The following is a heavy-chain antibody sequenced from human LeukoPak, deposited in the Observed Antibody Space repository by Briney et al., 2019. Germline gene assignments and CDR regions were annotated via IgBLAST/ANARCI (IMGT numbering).Heavy chain of an antibody. J-gene: IGHJ4*02. D-gene: IGHD3-22*01. CDR1: GFTFDDYA. Sequence: PGGSLRLSCAASGFTFDDYAMHRVRQAPGKGLEWVSGISWHSGSIGYADSVKGRFTISRDNAKNSLYLQMNSLRADDTALYYCAKGLVDTSGYYSSPLDYWGQGTLVTVSS. V-gene: IGHV3-9*01. CDR3: AKGLVDTSGYYSSPLDY. CDR2: ISWHSGSI.